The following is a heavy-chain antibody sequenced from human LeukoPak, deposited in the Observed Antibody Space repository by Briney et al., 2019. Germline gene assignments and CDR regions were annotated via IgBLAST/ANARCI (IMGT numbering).Heavy chain of an antibody. CDR2: INSDGSST. J-gene: IGHJ6*02. V-gene: IGHV3-74*01. CDR3: ARDPRRGMDV. Sequence: GGSLRLSCAASGXTFSTSWMHWVRQAPGKGLVWVSRINSDGSSTSYADSVKGRFTISRDNAKNTLYLQMNSMRAEDTAVYYCARDPRRGMDVRGQGTTVTVSS. CDR1: GXTFSTSW.